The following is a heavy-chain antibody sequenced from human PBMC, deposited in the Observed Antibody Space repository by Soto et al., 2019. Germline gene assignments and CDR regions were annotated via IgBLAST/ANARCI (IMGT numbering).Heavy chain of an antibody. V-gene: IGHV1-69*12. CDR3: ASDVNRYDSSGWGMGY. CDR2: IIPIFGTA. J-gene: IGHJ4*02. D-gene: IGHD6-19*01. Sequence: QVQLVQSGAEVKKPGSSVKVSCKASGGTFSSYAISWVRQAPGQGLEWMGGIIPIFGTANYAQKFQGRVTITAGDSTSTAYMELSSLRSEDTAVYYCASDVNRYDSSGWGMGYWGQGTLVTVSS. CDR1: GGTFSSYA.